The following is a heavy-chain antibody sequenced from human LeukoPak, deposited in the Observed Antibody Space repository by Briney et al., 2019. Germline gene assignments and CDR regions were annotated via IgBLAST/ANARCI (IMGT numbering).Heavy chain of an antibody. CDR2: ISSGGST. CDR3: ARAEYDSSLGFAY. Sequence: GGSLRLSCAASGFTVSSDYMSWVRQAPGKGLEWVSLISSGGSTYYADSVKGRFTISRDNSKNTLYLQMYSLRADDTAVYYCARAEYDSSLGFAYWGQGTLVTVSS. J-gene: IGHJ4*02. CDR1: GFTVSSDY. D-gene: IGHD3-22*01. V-gene: IGHV3-53*01.